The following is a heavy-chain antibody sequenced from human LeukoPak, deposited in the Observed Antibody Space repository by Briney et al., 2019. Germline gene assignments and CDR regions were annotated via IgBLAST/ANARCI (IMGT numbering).Heavy chain of an antibody. CDR1: GFTFSHYA. CDR2: ITGSGGNT. V-gene: IGHV3-23*01. J-gene: IGHJ4*02. CDR3: AKWGDYDVLTGYYVSDY. D-gene: IGHD3-9*01. Sequence: SGGSLRLSCAASGFTFSHYAMSWVRQAPGKGLEWVSAITGSGGNTYYADSVKGRFTVSRDNSKNTVFLQMNSLRAEDTAVYYCAKWGDYDVLTGYYVSDYWGQGTLVTVSS.